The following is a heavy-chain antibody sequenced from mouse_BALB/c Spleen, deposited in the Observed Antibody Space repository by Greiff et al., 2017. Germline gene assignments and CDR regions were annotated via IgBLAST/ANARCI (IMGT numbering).Heavy chain of an antibody. CDR1: GYTFTDYN. V-gene: IGHV1-18*01. J-gene: IGHJ3*01. CDR2: INPNNGGT. Sequence: VQLQQSGPELVKPGASVKIPCKASGYTFTDYNMGWVKQSHGKSLEWIGDINPNNGGTIYNQKFKGKATLTVDKSSSTAYMELRSLTSEDTAVYYGARSDYDYDAGFAYWGQGTLVTVSA. D-gene: IGHD2-4*01. CDR3: ARSDYDYDAGFAY.